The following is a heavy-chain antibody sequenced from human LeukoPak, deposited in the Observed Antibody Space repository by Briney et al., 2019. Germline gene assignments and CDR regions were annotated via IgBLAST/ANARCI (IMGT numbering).Heavy chain of an antibody. CDR3: AKVMVTTVTNYDYYYGMDV. Sequence: GGSLRLFCAASGFTFSSYGMHWVRQAPGKGLEWVAVISYDGSNKYYADSVKGRFTISRDNSKNTLYLQMNSLRAEDTAVYYCAKVMVTTVTNYDYYYGMDVWGQGTTVTVSS. V-gene: IGHV3-30*18. CDR1: GFTFSSYG. CDR2: ISYDGSNK. J-gene: IGHJ6*02. D-gene: IGHD4-17*01.